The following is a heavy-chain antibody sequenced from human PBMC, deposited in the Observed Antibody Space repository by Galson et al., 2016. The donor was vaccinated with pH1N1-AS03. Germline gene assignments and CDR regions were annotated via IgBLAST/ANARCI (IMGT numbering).Heavy chain of an antibody. V-gene: IGHV3-21*01. CDR1: GFTFSNYV. J-gene: IGHJ4*02. D-gene: IGHD2-21*01. CDR2: ITSSTKYI. CDR3: ARDYAYWSRSAIDY. Sequence: SLRLSCAASGFTFSNYVINWVRQAPGKGLEWVSSITSSTKYIYYADPVKGRFTISRDNAKNSLFLQMNRLRAEDTAVYYCARDYAYWSRSAIDYWVQGTLVTVSS.